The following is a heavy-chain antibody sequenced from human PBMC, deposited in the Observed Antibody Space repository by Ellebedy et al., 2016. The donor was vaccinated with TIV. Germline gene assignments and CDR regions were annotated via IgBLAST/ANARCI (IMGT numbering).Heavy chain of an antibody. V-gene: IGHV4-39*07. J-gene: IGHJ5*02. Sequence: MPSETLSLTCSVSGDSVSDNYWGWVRQPPVKGLEWIATIHSSGRIFYNPSLKSRVTISLDASKNRFSLKLSSVTAADTAIYYCARVRMTSVVANWFDPWGQGTLVTVSS. CDR1: GDSVSDNY. CDR3: ARVRMTSVVANWFDP. CDR2: IHSSGRI. D-gene: IGHD4-23*01.